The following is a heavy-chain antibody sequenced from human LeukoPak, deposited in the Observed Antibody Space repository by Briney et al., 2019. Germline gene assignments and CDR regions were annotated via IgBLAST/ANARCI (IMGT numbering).Heavy chain of an antibody. CDR1: GGTFSSYA. CDR2: IIPIFGTA. V-gene: IGHV1-69*05. CDR3: ARTGREYQLLWGNWYFDL. Sequence: SVRPSCKASGGTFSSYAISWVRQAPGQGLEWMGGIIPIFGTANYAQKFQGRVTITTDESTSTAYMELSSLRSEDTAVYYCARTGREYQLLWGNWYFDLWGRGTLVTVSS. D-gene: IGHD2-2*01. J-gene: IGHJ2*01.